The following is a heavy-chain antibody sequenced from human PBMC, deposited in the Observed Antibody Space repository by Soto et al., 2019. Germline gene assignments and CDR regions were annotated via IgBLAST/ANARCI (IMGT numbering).Heavy chain of an antibody. Sequence: SVKVSCKASGFTFTSSAVHWVRQARGQRLELIGWIVVGSGNTNYAQKFQERVTITRDMSTSTAYMELSSLRSEDTAVYYCAAGLELRLDYYYGMDVWGQGTTVTVYS. CDR1: GFTFTSSA. V-gene: IGHV1-58*01. J-gene: IGHJ6*02. D-gene: IGHD1-7*01. CDR2: IVVGSGNT. CDR3: AAGLELRLDYYYGMDV.